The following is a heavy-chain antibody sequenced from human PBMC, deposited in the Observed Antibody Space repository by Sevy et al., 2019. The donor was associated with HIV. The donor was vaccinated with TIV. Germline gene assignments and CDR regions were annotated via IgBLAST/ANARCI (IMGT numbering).Heavy chain of an antibody. V-gene: IGHV3-15*05. J-gene: IGHJ6*02. CDR2: IKSNADGGTI. D-gene: IGHD2-8*02. Sequence: GGSLRLSCAASGFTFTYAWMNWVRQAPGKGLEWVGRIKSNADGGTIDYAAPVKGTFIISRDDSKNTLYLQMNSLKTEDTGVYYCSTDPIILLLVTDGMDVWGQGTTVTVSS. CDR3: STDPIILLLVTDGMDV. CDR1: GFTFTYAW.